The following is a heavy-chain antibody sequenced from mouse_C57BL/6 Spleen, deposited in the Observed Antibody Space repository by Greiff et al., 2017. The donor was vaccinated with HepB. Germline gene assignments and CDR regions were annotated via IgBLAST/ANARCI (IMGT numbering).Heavy chain of an antibody. D-gene: IGHD1-1*01. Sequence: EVQLQQSGPELVKPGASVKIPCKASGYTFTDYNMDWVKQSHGKSLEWIGDINPNNGGTIYNQKFKGKATLTVDKSSSTAYMELRSLTSADTAVYYCARRGVRYYGSRDFDVWGTGTTVTVSS. CDR3: ARRGVRYYGSRDFDV. CDR1: GYTFTDYN. CDR2: INPNNGGT. J-gene: IGHJ1*03. V-gene: IGHV1-18*01.